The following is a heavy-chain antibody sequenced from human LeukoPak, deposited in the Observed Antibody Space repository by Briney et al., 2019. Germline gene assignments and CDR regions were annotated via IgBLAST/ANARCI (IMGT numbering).Heavy chain of an antibody. D-gene: IGHD6-13*01. J-gene: IGHJ4*02. Sequence: GGSLRLSCAASGFTFSSYAMSWVRQAPGEGLEWVSAISTNGGSTYFADSVKGRFTITRDNSKNTLSLEMNSLRPEDTAVYYCEKGSAGSRPYYFDYWGQGTLLTVSS. CDR3: EKGSAGSRPYYFDY. V-gene: IGHV3-23*01. CDR2: ISTNGGST. CDR1: GFTFSSYA.